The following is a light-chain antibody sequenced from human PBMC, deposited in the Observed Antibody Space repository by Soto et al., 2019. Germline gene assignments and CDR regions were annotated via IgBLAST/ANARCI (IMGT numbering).Light chain of an antibody. CDR2: EGT. CDR3: CSYAGSSTLV. Sequence: QSALTQPASVSGSPGQSITISCTGTSSDVGSYNLVSWYQQPPGKAPKLMIYEGTERPSGVSNRFSGSKSGNTASLTISGLQAEDEADYYCCSYAGSSTLVFGGGTKVTVL. J-gene: IGLJ2*01. V-gene: IGLV2-23*01. CDR1: SSDVGSYNL.